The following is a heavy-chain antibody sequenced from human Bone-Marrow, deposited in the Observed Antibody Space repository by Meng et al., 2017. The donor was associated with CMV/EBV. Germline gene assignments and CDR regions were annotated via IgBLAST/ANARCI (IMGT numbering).Heavy chain of an antibody. V-gene: IGHV3-30*02. CDR3: ARDLAYSSSFAYYYYYGMDV. CDR2: IRYDGSNK. J-gene: IGHJ6*02. CDR1: GFTFSSYG. D-gene: IGHD6-6*01. Sequence: GESLKISCAASGFTFSSYGMHWVRQAPGKGLEWVAFIRYDGSNKYYADSVTGRFTISRDNSKNTLYLQMNSLRAEDTAVYYCARDLAYSSSFAYYYYYGMDVWGQGTTVTVSS.